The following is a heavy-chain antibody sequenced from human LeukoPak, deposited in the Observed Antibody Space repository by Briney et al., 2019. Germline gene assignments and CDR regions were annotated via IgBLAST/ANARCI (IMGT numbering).Heavy chain of an antibody. Sequence: SETLSLTCAVYGGSFSGYYWSWIRQPPGKGLEWIGEINHSGSTNYNPSLKSRVTISVDTSKNQFSLKLSSVTAADMAVYYCARRWGLGHVDYWGQGTLVTVSS. J-gene: IGHJ4*02. V-gene: IGHV4-34*01. CDR2: INHSGST. CDR3: ARRWGLGHVDY. CDR1: GGSFSGYY. D-gene: IGHD2-21*02.